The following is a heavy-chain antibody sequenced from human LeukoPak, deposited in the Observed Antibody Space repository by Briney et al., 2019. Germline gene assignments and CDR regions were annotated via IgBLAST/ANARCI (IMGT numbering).Heavy chain of an antibody. V-gene: IGHV3-23*01. Sequence: GGSLRLSCAASGFTFSDYAMDWVRQAPGKGLEWVSVIRSSGDTTYYADFVKGRFTISRDNSKNTLYLQMNSLRAEDTAVYYCAKGYYASGSSLSAFDYWGQGTLVTVSS. D-gene: IGHD3-10*01. J-gene: IGHJ4*02. CDR3: AKGYYASGSSLSAFDY. CDR2: IRSSGDTT. CDR1: GFTFSDYA.